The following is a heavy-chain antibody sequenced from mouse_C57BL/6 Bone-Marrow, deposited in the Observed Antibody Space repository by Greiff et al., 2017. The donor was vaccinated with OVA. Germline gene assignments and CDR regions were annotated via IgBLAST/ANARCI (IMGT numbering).Heavy chain of an antibody. J-gene: IGHJ2*01. Sequence: VKLMESGAELVKPGASVKISWKASGYAFSSYWMNWVKQRPGQGLEWIGQIFPGDGDTNYNGKFKGKATLTADKSSSTAYMQLSSLTSDDSAVYFCARGASWGQGTTLTVSS. CDR1: GYAFSSYW. CDR2: IFPGDGDT. V-gene: IGHV1-80*01. CDR3: ARGAS.